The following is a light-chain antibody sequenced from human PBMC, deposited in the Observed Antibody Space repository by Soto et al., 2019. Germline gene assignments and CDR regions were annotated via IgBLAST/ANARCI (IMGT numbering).Light chain of an antibody. Sequence: EIVLTQSPATLSLSPGERATLSCGASQSVSSNFLARYQQKPGLAPRLLISDASNRATGVPDRFRGSGSGTDFTLTISRLEPEDFAVYYCQQYAISPLSFGGGTKVEIK. CDR1: QSVSSNF. J-gene: IGKJ4*01. CDR3: QQYAISPLS. V-gene: IGKV3D-20*01. CDR2: DAS.